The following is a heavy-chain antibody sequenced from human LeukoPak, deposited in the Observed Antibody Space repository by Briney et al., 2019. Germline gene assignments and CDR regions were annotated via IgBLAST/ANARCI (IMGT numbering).Heavy chain of an antibody. Sequence: SETLSLTCTVSGGSISSGSYYWSWIRQPAGKGLEWIGRIYTSGSTNYNPSLKSRVTISVDTSKNQFSLKLSSVTAADTAVYYCARSPGAQWGLRLGELSLTRFDYWGQGTLVTVSS. CDR1: GGSISSGSYY. CDR2: IYTSGST. CDR3: ARSPGAQWGLRLGELSLTRFDY. J-gene: IGHJ4*02. V-gene: IGHV4-61*02. D-gene: IGHD3-16*02.